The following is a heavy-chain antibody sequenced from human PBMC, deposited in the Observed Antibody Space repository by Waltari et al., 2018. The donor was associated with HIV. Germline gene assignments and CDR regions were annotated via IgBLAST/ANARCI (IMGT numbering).Heavy chain of an antibody. V-gene: IGHV4-34*01. J-gene: IGHJ4*02. CDR1: GGSFSGYY. D-gene: IGHD3-22*01. CDR2: INHSGST. Sequence: VQLQQWGAGLLKPSETLSLTCAVYGGSFSGYYWSWIRQPPGKGLEWIGEINHSGSTNYNPSLQSRVTISVDTSKNQFSLKLSSVTAADTAVYYCATYETGLTMIGNYWGQGTLVTVSS. CDR3: ATYETGLTMIGNY.